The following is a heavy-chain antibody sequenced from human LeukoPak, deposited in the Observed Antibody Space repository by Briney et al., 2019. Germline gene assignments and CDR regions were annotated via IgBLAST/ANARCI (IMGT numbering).Heavy chain of an antibody. CDR1: GFTSSSYA. J-gene: IGHJ4*02. V-gene: IGHV3-48*04. Sequence: GGSLRLSCTASGFTSSSYAMSWVRQAPGKGLEWVSYISSSGTTIYYADSVKGRFTISRDNAKNSLYLQMNSLRAEDTAVYYCARRRDSGSLQHFDYWGQGTLVTVSS. CDR3: ARRRDSGSLQHFDY. D-gene: IGHD1-26*01. CDR2: ISSSGTTI.